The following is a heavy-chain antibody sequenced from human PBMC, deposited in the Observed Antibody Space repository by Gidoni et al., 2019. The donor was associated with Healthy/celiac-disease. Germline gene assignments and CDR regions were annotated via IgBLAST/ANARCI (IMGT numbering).Heavy chain of an antibody. D-gene: IGHD6-13*01. J-gene: IGHJ4*02. CDR2: ISAYNGNT. CDR1: GYTFNSYG. Sequence: QVQLVQSGAEVKKTGAAEKVTCKASGYTFNSYGSSWVRQAPGQGLEWMGWISAYNGNTNYAQKLQGRVTMTTDTSTSTAYMELRSLRSDDAAVYYCARDGASTAAGTNWGQGTLVTVSS. V-gene: IGHV1-18*01. CDR3: ARDGASTAAGTN.